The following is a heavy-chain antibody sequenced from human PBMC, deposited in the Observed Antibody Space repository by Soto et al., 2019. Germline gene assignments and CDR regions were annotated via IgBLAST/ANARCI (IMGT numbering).Heavy chain of an antibody. D-gene: IGHD2-21*01. CDR3: NTLGCRGCGYGMDV. CDR2: IKSKTDGAKT. V-gene: IGHV3-15*07. Sequence: GGALRHSCALSAFTFSNVGMNWIRQTPRKMLEWVGRIKSKTDGAKTDYAAPVNGRFTISRADSTNTMYLQMNSLKTEATAVYYCNTLGCRGCGYGMDVWGQGNTVIVSS. J-gene: IGHJ6*01. CDR1: AFTFSNVG.